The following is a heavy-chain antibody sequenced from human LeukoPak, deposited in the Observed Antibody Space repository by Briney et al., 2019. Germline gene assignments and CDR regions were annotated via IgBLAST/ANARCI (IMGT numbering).Heavy chain of an antibody. CDR2: ISSSGGST. D-gene: IGHD5-24*01. CDR1: GFTFSNYA. V-gene: IGHV3-23*01. CDR3: AKDHRDGYNFRVGAFDI. Sequence: PGRSLRLSCAASGFTFSNYAMSWVRQAPGKGLEWVSGISSSGGSTNSADSVKGRFTISRDNSKNTVYLQMNSLRAEDTAIYYCAKDHRDGYNFRVGAFDIWGQGTMVTVSS. J-gene: IGHJ3*02.